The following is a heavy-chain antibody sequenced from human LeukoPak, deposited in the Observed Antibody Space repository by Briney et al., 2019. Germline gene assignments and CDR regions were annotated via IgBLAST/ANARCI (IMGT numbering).Heavy chain of an antibody. V-gene: IGHV1-8*01. D-gene: IGHD4-17*01. CDR1: GYTFTSYD. Sequence: GASVKVSCKASGYTFTSYDVNWVRQATGQGLEWMGWMNPNSGNTGYAQKFQGRVTITRNTSISTAYMRLSSLRSEDTAVYYCARRVSYGDFDYWGQGTLVTVSS. CDR3: ARRVSYGDFDY. J-gene: IGHJ4*02. CDR2: MNPNSGNT.